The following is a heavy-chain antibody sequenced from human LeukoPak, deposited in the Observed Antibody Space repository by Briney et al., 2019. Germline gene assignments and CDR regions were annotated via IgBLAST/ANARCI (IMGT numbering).Heavy chain of an antibody. CDR3: ARDLNSNNSNPGWFDP. CDR1: GFTFSDYY. V-gene: IGHV3-33*08. Sequence: GGSLRLSCAASGFTFSDYYMSWIRQAPGKGLEWVALIWHDGNRQYYADSVKGRFTISRDDSKNTVSLQMNSLRAEDTAIYYCARDLNSNNSNPGWFDPWGQGTLVTVSS. D-gene: IGHD4-11*01. J-gene: IGHJ5*02. CDR2: IWHDGNRQ.